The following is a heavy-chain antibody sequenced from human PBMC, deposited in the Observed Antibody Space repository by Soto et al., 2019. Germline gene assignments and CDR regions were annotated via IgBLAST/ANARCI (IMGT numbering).Heavy chain of an antibody. CDR1: GGTFSSYA. J-gene: IGHJ6*02. CDR3: ARKNYGMDV. CDR2: IIPIFGTT. V-gene: IGHV1-69*01. Sequence: QVQLVQSGAEVKKPGSSVKVFRKASGGTFSSYAISWVRQAPGQGLEWMGGIIPIFGTTNYAQKYQGRVTITADESTSTAYMELSSLRSEDTAVYYCARKNYGMDVWGQGTTVTVSS.